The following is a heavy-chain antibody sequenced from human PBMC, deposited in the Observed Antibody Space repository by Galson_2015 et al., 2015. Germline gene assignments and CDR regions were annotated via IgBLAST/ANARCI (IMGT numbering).Heavy chain of an antibody. J-gene: IGHJ4*02. CDR1: GFTFSSYW. V-gene: IGHV3-74*01. CDR2: IKGDGSDI. CDR3: VRDGDKYDFDF. D-gene: IGHD2-2*01. Sequence: SLRLSCAASGFTFSSYWMHWVRQAPGKGLVWVSRIKGDGSDIRYADSAKGRFTMSRDNTKKTLHLHMSNLGAEDTAVYFCVRDGDKYDFDFWGQGTLVTVSS.